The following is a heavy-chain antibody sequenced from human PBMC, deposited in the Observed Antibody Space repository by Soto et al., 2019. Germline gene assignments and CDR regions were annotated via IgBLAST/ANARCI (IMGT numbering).Heavy chain of an antibody. V-gene: IGHV3-33*01. CDR2: IWYDGTTK. CDR1: GFAFNYYG. D-gene: IGHD1-26*01. J-gene: IGHJ5*02. Sequence: QVQLVESGGGVVQPGRSLRLSCAASGFAFNYYGMHCVRQAPGKGLEWVAVIWYDGTTKYYAASAKGRFTISRDNSKNTLYLQIKSLRAEDTAMYYCARSGSYNHNWLDPWGQGTLVSASS. CDR3: ARSGSYNHNWLDP.